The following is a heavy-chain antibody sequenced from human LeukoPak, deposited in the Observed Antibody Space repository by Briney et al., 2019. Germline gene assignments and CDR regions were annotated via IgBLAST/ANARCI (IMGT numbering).Heavy chain of an antibody. Sequence: SETLSLTCTVSGGSISSYYWSWIRQPPGKGLEWIGYIYYSGSANYNPSLKSRVTISVDTSKNQFSLKLSSVTAADTAVYYCARLQRLVDWYFDLWGRGTLVTVSS. CDR1: GGSISSYY. CDR3: ARLQRLVDWYFDL. CDR2: IYYSGSA. D-gene: IGHD6-13*01. J-gene: IGHJ2*01. V-gene: IGHV4-59*08.